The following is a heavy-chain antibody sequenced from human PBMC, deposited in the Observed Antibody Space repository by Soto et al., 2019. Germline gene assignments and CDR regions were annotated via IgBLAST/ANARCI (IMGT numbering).Heavy chain of an antibody. CDR1: GFTFSSFH. V-gene: IGHV3-21*01. Sequence: EVQLVESGGGLVKPGGSLRLSCAASGFTFSSFHMNWVRQGPGEGLEWVSSISRNGNYIYYADSVKGRLTIYRDNAENSLYLLMNSLSAEDTAVYYCARVFGVSSRPRGYYYYYMDVWGKGTTVTASS. CDR3: ARVFGVSSRPRGYYYYYMDV. D-gene: IGHD3-3*01. J-gene: IGHJ6*03. CDR2: ISRNGNYI.